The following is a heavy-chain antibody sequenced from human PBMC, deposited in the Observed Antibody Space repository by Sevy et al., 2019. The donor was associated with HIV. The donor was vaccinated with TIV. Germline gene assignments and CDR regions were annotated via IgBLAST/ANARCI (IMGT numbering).Heavy chain of an antibody. V-gene: IGHV4-31*03. J-gene: IGHJ3*02. CDR2: IYYSGST. D-gene: IGHD6-13*01. CDR3: ARALDSSSWYPTGCAFDI. Sequence: SETLSLTCTVSGGSISSGGYYWSWIRQHPGKGLEWIGYIYYSGSTYYNPSLKSRVTISVDTSKNRFSLKLGSVTAADTAVYYCARALDSSSWYPTGCAFDIWGQGTMVTVSS. CDR1: GGSISSGGYY.